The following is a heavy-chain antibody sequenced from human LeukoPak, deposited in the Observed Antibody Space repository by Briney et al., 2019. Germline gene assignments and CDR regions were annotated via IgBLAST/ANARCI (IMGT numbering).Heavy chain of an antibody. V-gene: IGHV3-43*02. J-gene: IGHJ4*02. CDR1: GFRFEDYA. Sequence: GSLRLSFAASGFRFEDYAMHRVRQPPGKGLEWVSLITGDGGSTFYADSVKGRLTISRDNNKNSLYLQMNSLRSEDTALYYCAKIGSAIGGYWGQGTLVTVSS. CDR3: AKIGSAIGGY. CDR2: ITGDGGST. D-gene: IGHD3-16*01.